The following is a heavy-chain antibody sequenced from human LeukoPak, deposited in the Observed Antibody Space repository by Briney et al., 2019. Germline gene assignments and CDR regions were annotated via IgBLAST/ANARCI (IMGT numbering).Heavy chain of an antibody. CDR2: IYHSGST. D-gene: IGHD3-16*01. V-gene: IGHV4-4*02. Sequence: SETLSLTCAVSGGSISSSNWWNWVRQPPGKGLEWIGEIYHSGSTNYNPSLTSRVTKSVDKSKNQFSLKLSSVTAADSAVYYCARGGGYYFDYWGQGTLVTVSS. J-gene: IGHJ4*02. CDR3: ARGGGYYFDY. CDR1: GGSISSSNW.